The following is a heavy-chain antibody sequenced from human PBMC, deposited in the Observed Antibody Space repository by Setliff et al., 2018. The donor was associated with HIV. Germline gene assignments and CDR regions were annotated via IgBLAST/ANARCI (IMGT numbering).Heavy chain of an antibody. Sequence: SETLSLTCSVSGYSLSSASYWGWIRQSPEKGLEWIGSISLSGSTYYTPSLQSRVTISIDMSKNHFSLNLKSVTAADTAIYYCARGLTAPAAAGSWGQGMQVTVSS. V-gene: IGHV4-38-2*02. J-gene: IGHJ5*02. CDR1: GYSLSSASY. CDR3: ARGLTAPAAAGS. D-gene: IGHD6-13*01. CDR2: ISLSGST.